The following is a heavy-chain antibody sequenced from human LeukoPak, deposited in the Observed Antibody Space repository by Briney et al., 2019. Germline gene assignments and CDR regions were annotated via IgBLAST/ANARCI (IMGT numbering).Heavy chain of an antibody. J-gene: IGHJ6*03. Sequence: ASVKVSCKASGYTFTRYGISWARQAPGQGLEWMGWIRVDNGDTDNAQKFQGRVTITTDTSSTTIYMELRSLRSDDTAVYYCAGVNLYYNYMDVWGKGTTVTVSS. D-gene: IGHD1-14*01. CDR2: IRVDNGDT. CDR3: AGVNLYYNYMDV. V-gene: IGHV1-18*01. CDR1: GYTFTRYG.